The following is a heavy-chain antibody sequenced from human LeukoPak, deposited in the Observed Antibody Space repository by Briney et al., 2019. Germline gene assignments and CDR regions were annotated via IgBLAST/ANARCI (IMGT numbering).Heavy chain of an antibody. CDR3: ARGGAARLHFQN. Sequence: SETLSLTCTVSGGSISSYNSYWGWIRQPPGKGLEWIGSIYYSGSTYYNPSLKSRVTISVDTSKNQFSLNLNSVTAADTAVYYCARGGAARLHFQNWGQGTLVTVSS. CDR1: GGSISSYNSY. V-gene: IGHV4-39*07. D-gene: IGHD6-6*01. J-gene: IGHJ1*01. CDR2: IYYSGST.